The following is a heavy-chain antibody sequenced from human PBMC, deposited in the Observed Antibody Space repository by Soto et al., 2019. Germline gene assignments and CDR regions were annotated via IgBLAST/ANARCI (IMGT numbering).Heavy chain of an antibody. Sequence: GGSLRLSCAASGFTFSNYAMSWVRQAPGRAPEWVSSITYSSISTYYADSVQGRFTISRDNSKNTLFLQMNSLRAEDTAIYFCAKLYKNAWPIDYWGQGTQVTVSS. CDR3: AKLYKNAWPIDY. V-gene: IGHV3-23*01. CDR2: ITYSSIST. CDR1: GFTFSNYA. J-gene: IGHJ4*02. D-gene: IGHD1-1*01.